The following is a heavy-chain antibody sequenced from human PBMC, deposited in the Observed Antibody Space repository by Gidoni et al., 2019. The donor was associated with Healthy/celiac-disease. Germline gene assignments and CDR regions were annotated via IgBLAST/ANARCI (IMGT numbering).Heavy chain of an antibody. CDR1: GGPFSSYA. J-gene: IGHJ4*02. Sequence: QVQLVQSGAEVKKPGSSVKVSCQASGGPFSSYAISWVRQAPGQGLEWMGGIIPIFGTANYAQKFQGRVTITADESTSTAYMELSSLRSEDTAVYYCARGVGVGATMTLDYWGQGTLVTVSS. CDR2: IIPIFGTA. V-gene: IGHV1-69*01. CDR3: ARGVGVGATMTLDY. D-gene: IGHD1-26*01.